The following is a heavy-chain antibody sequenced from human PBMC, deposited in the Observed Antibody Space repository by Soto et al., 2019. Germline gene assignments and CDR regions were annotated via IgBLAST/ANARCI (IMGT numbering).Heavy chain of an antibody. CDR2: INPNSGGT. J-gene: IGHJ6*02. Sequence: QVQLVQSGAEVKKPGASVKVSYKASGYTFTDYYMHWVRQAPGQGLEWMGWINPNSGGTNYAQKFQGRVTMTRDTSISTAYMELNRLRSDDTAVYYCARDQSPSSGWLGMDVWGQGTTVTVSS. CDR3: ARDQSPSSGWLGMDV. D-gene: IGHD6-19*01. CDR1: GYTFTDYY. V-gene: IGHV1-2*02.